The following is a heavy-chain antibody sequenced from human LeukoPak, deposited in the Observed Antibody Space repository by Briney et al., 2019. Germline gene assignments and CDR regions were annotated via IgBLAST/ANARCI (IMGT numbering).Heavy chain of an antibody. CDR3: TPHIVVVPAAGTFDY. CDR2: IRSKGYGWTT. CDR1: GFTFGDYA. D-gene: IGHD2-2*01. V-gene: IGHV3-49*04. Sequence: GGSLRLSCTASGFTFGDYAMSWVRQAPGKGLEWVGGIRSKGYGWTTEYGACVRGRFTISRDHSKRLAYLQMNSLKPEDTAVYYCTPHIVVVPAAGTFDYWGQGTLVTVSS. J-gene: IGHJ4*02.